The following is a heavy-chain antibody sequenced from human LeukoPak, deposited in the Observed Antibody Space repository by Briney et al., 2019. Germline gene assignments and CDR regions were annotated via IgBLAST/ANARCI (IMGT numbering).Heavy chain of an antibody. CDR3: ARDQEGFGY. Sequence: GASVQVSCQASGYTFTSYYMHWVRQAPGQGLEWMGIINPSGGSTSYAQKFQGRVTVTRDTSTSTVHMELSGLRSEDTAVYYCARDQEGFGYWGQGTLVTDSS. CDR1: GYTFTSYY. J-gene: IGHJ4*02. V-gene: IGHV1-46*01. CDR2: INPSGGST.